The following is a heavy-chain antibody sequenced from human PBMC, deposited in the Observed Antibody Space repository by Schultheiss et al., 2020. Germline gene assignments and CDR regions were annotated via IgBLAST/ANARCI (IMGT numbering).Heavy chain of an antibody. CDR2: IYYSGST. Sequence: SETLSLTCAVYGGSFSGYYWSWIRQPPGKGLEWIGYIYYSGSTNYNPSLKSRVTISVDTSKNQFSLKLSFVTAADTAVYYCARDGVDDYGDYGPVRDLGMDVWGQGTTVTVSS. V-gene: IGHV4-59*01. CDR1: GGSFSGYY. CDR3: ARDGVDDYGDYGPVRDLGMDV. D-gene: IGHD4-17*01. J-gene: IGHJ6*02.